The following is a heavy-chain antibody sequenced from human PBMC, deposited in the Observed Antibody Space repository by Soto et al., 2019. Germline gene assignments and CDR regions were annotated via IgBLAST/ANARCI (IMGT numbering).Heavy chain of an antibody. CDR2: IYHSGDS. D-gene: IGHD1-20*01. CDR3: ARHLYIEAFDI. J-gene: IGHJ3*02. Sequence: PSETLSLTCVVSGYSISSGYHWGWIRQPPGKGLEYIGSIYHSGDSDYNPALKSRVATSVDTSKNQFSLKLNSVTAADTAVYYCARHLYIEAFDIWGQGTLVTVS. V-gene: IGHV4-38-2*01. CDR1: GYSISSGYH.